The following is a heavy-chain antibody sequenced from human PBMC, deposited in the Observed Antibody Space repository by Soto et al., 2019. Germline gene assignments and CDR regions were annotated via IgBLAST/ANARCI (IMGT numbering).Heavy chain of an antibody. Sequence: SGPTLVNPTQTLTLTCTFSGFSVSTIGVGGGWIRQPPGKALEWLALIYWNDDKRYSPSLKSRLTITKDTSKNQVVLTMTNMDPVDTATYYCAHRRGLTGTPDWGQGTLVTVSS. CDR2: IYWNDDK. CDR3: AHRRGLTGTPD. D-gene: IGHD1-20*01. J-gene: IGHJ4*02. V-gene: IGHV2-5*01. CDR1: GFSVSTIGVG.